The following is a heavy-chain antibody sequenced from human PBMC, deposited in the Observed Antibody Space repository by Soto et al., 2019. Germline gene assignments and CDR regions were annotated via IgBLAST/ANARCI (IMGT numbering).Heavy chain of an antibody. CDR3: ASRPSSTSWEGMDV. Sequence: GESLKISCKGSGYSFTSYWISWVRQMPGKGLEWMGRIDPSDSYTNYSPSFQGHVTISADKSISTAYLQWSSLKASDTAMYYCASRPSSTSWEGMDVWGQGNTVTVSS. V-gene: IGHV5-10-1*01. D-gene: IGHD2-2*01. CDR2: IDPSDSYT. CDR1: GYSFTSYW. J-gene: IGHJ6*02.